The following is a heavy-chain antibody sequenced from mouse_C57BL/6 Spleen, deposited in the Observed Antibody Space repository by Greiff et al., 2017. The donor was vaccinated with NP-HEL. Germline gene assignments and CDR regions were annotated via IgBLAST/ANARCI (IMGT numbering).Heavy chain of an antibody. Sequence: EVKLMESGPGLVKPSQSLSLTCSVTGYSITSGYYWNWIRQFPGNKLEWMGYISYDGSNNYNPSLKNRISITRDTSKNQFFLKLNSVTTEDTATYYCARDREDYDVEVWFAYGGQGTLVTVSA. CDR1: GYSITSGYY. D-gene: IGHD2-4*01. V-gene: IGHV3-6*01. CDR2: ISYDGSN. J-gene: IGHJ3*01. CDR3: ARDREDYDVEVWFAY.